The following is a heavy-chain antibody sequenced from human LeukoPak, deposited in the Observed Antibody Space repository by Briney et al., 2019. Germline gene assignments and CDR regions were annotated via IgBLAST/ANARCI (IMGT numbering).Heavy chain of an antibody. CDR2: IYYGGST. D-gene: IGHD3-3*01. CDR3: ASTNGYYDFWSGPQTPYYYYGMVV. Sequence: PSETLSLTCTVSGGSISSYYWSWIRQPPGKGLEWIGYIYYGGSTNYNPSLKSRVTISVDTSKNQFSLKLSSVTAADTAVYYCASTNGYYDFWSGPQTPYYYYGMVVWGQGTTVTVSS. J-gene: IGHJ6*02. V-gene: IGHV4-59*01. CDR1: GGSISSYY.